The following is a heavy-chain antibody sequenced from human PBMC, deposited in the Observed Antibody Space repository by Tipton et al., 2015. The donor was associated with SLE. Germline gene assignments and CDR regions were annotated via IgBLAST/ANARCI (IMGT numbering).Heavy chain of an antibody. J-gene: IGHJ5*01. V-gene: IGHV3-30*18. CDR2: ISYDGSNK. Sequence: SLRLSCAASGFTFSSYSMNWVRQAPGKGLEWVAVISYDGSNKYYADSVKGRFTISRDNSKNTLYLQMNSLRAEDTAVYYCAKDPGAAGPFSWGQGTLVPVSS. CDR3: AKDPGAAGPFS. CDR1: GFTFSSYS. D-gene: IGHD6-13*01.